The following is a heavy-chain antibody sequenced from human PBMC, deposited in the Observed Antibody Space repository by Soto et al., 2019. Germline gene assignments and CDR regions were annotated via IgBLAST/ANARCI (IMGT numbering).Heavy chain of an antibody. CDR1: GGSISSYY. Sequence: SETLSLTCTVSGGSISSYYWSWIRQPPGKGLEWIGYIYYSGSTNYNPSLKSRVTITVDTSKNQFSLKMSYVTAADTAVYYCARQDDYGDYVGYWGQGTLVTVSS. V-gene: IGHV4-59*08. J-gene: IGHJ4*02. CDR2: IYYSGST. D-gene: IGHD4-17*01. CDR3: ARQDDYGDYVGY.